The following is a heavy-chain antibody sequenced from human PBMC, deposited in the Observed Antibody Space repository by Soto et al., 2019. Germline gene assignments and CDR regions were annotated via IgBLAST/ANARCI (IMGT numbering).Heavy chain of an antibody. J-gene: IGHJ6*02. Sequence: SVKVSCKASGGTFSSYAISWVRQAPGQGLEWMGGIIPIFGTANYAQKFQGRVTITADESTSTAYMELSSLRSEDTAVYYCARDRDHLYCSSTSCYNYYYYGMDVWGQGTTVT. V-gene: IGHV1-69*13. CDR1: GGTFSSYA. CDR2: IIPIFGTA. CDR3: ARDRDHLYCSSTSCYNYYYYGMDV. D-gene: IGHD2-2*02.